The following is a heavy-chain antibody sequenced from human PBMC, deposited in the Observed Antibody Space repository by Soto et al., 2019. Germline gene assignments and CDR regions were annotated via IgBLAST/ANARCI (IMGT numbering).Heavy chain of an antibody. CDR2: IWYDGSNK. CDR1: GFTFSSYG. J-gene: IGHJ4*02. CDR3: ARGPAXPDYYDSSGYYYYFDY. Sequence: PGGSLRLSCAASGFTFSSYGMHWVRQAPGKGLEWVAVIWYDGSNKYYADSVKGRFTISRDNSKNTLYLQMNSLRAEDTAVYYCARGPAXPDYYDSSGYYYYFDYWGQGTLVTVSS. V-gene: IGHV3-33*01. D-gene: IGHD3-22*01.